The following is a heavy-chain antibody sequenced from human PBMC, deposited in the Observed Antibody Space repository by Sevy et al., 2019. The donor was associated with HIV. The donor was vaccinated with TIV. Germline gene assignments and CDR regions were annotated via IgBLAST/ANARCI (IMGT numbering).Heavy chain of an antibody. Sequence: ASVKVSCKASGYTFTSYGISWERQAPGPGLEWMGWINAYNVNTNYAQKLQGRVTMTTDTSTSTAYMKLRSLRSDDTAVYYCASDRPGSLVGADYYYYGMDVWGQGTTVTVSS. CDR3: ASDRPGSLVGADYYYYGMDV. V-gene: IGHV1-18*01. J-gene: IGHJ6*02. CDR2: INAYNVNT. D-gene: IGHD1-26*01. CDR1: GYTFTSYG.